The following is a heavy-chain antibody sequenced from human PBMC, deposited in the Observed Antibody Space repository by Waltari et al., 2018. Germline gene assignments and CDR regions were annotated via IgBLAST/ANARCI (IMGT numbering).Heavy chain of an antibody. Sequence: EVQLVESGGGLVKPGGSLRLSCAASEFTFGSYWMHWVRQAPGKGLVWVSRVTIDGSSTTYADSVKGRFTISRDNARNTLYLQMNSLRAEDTAVYYCARDGHGTVDFDLWGQGTVVTVSS. J-gene: IGHJ4*02. V-gene: IGHV3-74*01. CDR1: EFTFGSYW. CDR2: VTIDGSST. CDR3: ARDGHGTVDFDL.